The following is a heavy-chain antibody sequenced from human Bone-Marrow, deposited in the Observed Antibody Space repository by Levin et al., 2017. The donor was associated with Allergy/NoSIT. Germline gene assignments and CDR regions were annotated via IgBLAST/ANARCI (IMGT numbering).Heavy chain of an antibody. CDR3: APRSMGAPPPDNYGWWFDP. J-gene: IGHJ5*02. CDR2: VYWDDDT. Sequence: SGPTLVKPTETLTLVCSYSGFSFTTTGVGVGWIRQAPGKTLEWLALVYWDDDTRYSPSLKDRLAIAKDTSKHQVTLTMTNMGPLDTGTYFCAPRSMGAPPPDNYGWWFDPWGQGTLVNVSS. CDR1: GFSFTTTGVG. V-gene: IGHV2-5*02. D-gene: IGHD1-26*01.